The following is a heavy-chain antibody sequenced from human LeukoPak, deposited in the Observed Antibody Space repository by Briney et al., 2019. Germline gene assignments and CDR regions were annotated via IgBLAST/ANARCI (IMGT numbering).Heavy chain of an antibody. J-gene: IGHJ6*02. CDR3: ARGGSSSWGYGMDV. CDR2: IRDSGSST. Sequence: GGSLRLSCAASGFTFSSYAMSWVRQAPGKGLEWVSAIRDSGSSTHYADSVKGRFTTSRDNSKNTLYLQMNSLRAEGTAVYYCARGGSSSWGYGMDVWGQGTTVTVSS. D-gene: IGHD6-6*01. CDR1: GFTFSSYA. V-gene: IGHV3-23*01.